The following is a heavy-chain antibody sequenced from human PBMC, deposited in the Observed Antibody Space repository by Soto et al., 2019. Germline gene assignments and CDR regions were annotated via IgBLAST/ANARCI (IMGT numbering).Heavy chain of an antibody. V-gene: IGHV1-18*04. CDR2: ISAYNGNT. CDR3: AGGMVAATTFDY. J-gene: IGHJ4*02. D-gene: IGHD1-26*01. CDR1: GYTFTRYG. Sequence: ASVKVSCMASGYTFTRYGIRWVRQAPGQGLEWMGWISAYNGNTNYAQKLQGRVTMNTDTSTSTAYMELRSLRSDDTAVYYCAGGMVAATTFDYWGQGTLVTVSS.